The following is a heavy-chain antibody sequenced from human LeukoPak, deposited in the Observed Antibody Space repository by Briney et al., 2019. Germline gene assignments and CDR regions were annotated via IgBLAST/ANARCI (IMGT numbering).Heavy chain of an antibody. CDR2: TSYDGSNK. D-gene: IGHD5-18*01. Sequence: GGSLRLSCAASGFTFSSYSMHWVRQAPGKGLEWGALTSYDGSNKYYADSVKGRFTISRDNSKNTLYLQMNSLRTEDTAMYYCAKDMGYTFGHAFDYWGQGTLVTVSS. V-gene: IGHV3-30-3*01. J-gene: IGHJ4*02. CDR3: AKDMGYTFGHAFDY. CDR1: GFTFSSYS.